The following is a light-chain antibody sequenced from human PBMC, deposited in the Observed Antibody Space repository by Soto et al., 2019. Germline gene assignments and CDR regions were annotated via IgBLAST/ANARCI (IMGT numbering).Light chain of an antibody. CDR3: ETWYSNTHKV. V-gene: IGLV4-60*02. J-gene: IGLJ3*02. CDR1: SGHSTYI. Sequence: QPVLTQSSSASAFLGSSVKLTCILCSGHSTYIIAWHQQQPGKAPRFLMTLDRSGSYNRGSGVPDRFSGSSSGADRYLTISNLQFEDEGDYYCETWYSNTHKVFGGGTKLTVL. CDR2: LDRSGSY.